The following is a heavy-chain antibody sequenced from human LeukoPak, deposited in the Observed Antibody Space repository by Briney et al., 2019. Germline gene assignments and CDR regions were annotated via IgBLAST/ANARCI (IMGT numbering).Heavy chain of an antibody. CDR2: ISGSGGST. J-gene: IGHJ4*02. CDR1: EFAFSSYA. V-gene: IGHV3-23*01. Sequence: GGSLRLSCAASEFAFSSYAMCWVRQAPGKGLEWVSAISGSGGSTYYADSVKGRFTISRDNSKNTLYLQMNSLRAEDTAVYYCAKDLSLEAPYIWGQGTLVTVSS. D-gene: IGHD2/OR15-2a*01. CDR3: AKDLSLEAPYI.